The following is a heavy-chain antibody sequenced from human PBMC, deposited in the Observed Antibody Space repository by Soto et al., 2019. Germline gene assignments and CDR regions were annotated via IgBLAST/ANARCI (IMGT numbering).Heavy chain of an antibody. J-gene: IGHJ6*02. Sequence: QVQLVQSGAEVKKPGASVKVSCKASGYTFTSYYMHWVRQAPGQGLEWMGIINPSGGSTSYAQKVQGRVTMTRDTSTRTVYMELGSLRSEDTAVYYCARDNGYDGSGRFYYYYGMAVWGQGTTVIVSS. CDR3: ARDNGYDGSGRFYYYYGMAV. D-gene: IGHD3-22*01. V-gene: IGHV1-46*01. CDR1: GYTFTSYY. CDR2: INPSGGST.